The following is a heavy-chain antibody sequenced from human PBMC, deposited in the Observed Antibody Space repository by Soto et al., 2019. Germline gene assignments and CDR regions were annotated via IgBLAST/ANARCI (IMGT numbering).Heavy chain of an antibody. CDR3: ARLGGSYAVPHFDY. CDR2: IYYSGTTT. V-gene: IGHV4-59*08. J-gene: IGHJ4*02. D-gene: IGHD1-26*01. CDR1: GGSIIHYY. Sequence: SETLSLTCTVSGGSIIHYYWTWIRQPPGKGLEWMGYIYYSGTTTNYNPSLKSRVTLSVDTSKNQFSLKLSSVTAADTAVYYCARLGGSYAVPHFDYWGQGTLVTSPQ.